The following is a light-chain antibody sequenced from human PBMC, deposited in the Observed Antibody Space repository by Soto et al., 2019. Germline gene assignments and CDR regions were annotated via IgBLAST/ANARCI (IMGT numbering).Light chain of an antibody. J-gene: IGKJ4*01. CDR2: GAS. CDR1: QSVSNN. V-gene: IGKV3-15*01. CDR3: RQYKNWPPVT. Sequence: ETVMTQSPATLSLFPGERATLSCRASQSVSNNLAWYQQKSGQSPRLLIYGASTRATGIPARFSGSGSETDFTLTISSLQSEDFAVYYCRQYKNWPPVTFGGGTKVEI.